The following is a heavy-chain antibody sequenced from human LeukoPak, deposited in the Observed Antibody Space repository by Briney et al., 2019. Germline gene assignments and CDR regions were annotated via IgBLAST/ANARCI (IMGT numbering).Heavy chain of an antibody. V-gene: IGHV3-23*01. CDR1: GFTFSSYA. D-gene: IGHD1-26*01. Sequence: GGSLRLSCAASGFTFSSYAMSWVRQAPGKGLEWVSAISGSGGTTDYADSVKGRFTISRDNSKDTLYLQMNSLRAEDTAVYYCAEHSGSYYDVHFDYWGQGTLVTVSS. CDR2: ISGSGGTT. CDR3: AEHSGSYYDVHFDY. J-gene: IGHJ4*02.